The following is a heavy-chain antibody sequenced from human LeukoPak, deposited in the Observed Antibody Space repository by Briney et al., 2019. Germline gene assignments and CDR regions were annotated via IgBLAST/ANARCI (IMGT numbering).Heavy chain of an antibody. J-gene: IGHJ3*01. D-gene: IGHD2-15*01. CDR1: EFTFSGHQ. V-gene: IGHV3-7*01. Sequence: PGGSLRLSCAASEFTFSGHQMSWVRQAPGKRPEWVAKIIQDGSEEYYLDSVKGRFIISRDNGKNSLYLEMNSLRVEDTAVYYCARDWRQDNAFDLWGRGTMVTVSS. CDR2: IIQDGSEE. CDR3: ARDWRQDNAFDL.